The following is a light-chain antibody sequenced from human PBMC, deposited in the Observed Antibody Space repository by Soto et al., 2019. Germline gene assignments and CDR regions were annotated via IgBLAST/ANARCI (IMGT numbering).Light chain of an antibody. J-gene: IGKJ2*03. CDR3: HHYNSWPYS. V-gene: IGKV3-15*01. CDR1: QSVSSN. CDR2: DAS. Sequence: EIVMTQSPDTLSVSPGERATLSCTASQSVSSNLAWYQQKPGQAPRLLIYDASTRAPGFPARFSGSGSGTEFTLTISSLQSEDFAVYYCHHYNSWPYSFGQGTKVDIK.